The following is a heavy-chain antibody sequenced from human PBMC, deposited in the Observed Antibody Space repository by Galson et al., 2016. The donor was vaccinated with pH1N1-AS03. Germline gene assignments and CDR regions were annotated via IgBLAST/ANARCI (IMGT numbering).Heavy chain of an antibody. Sequence: QSGAEVKKPGEPLRISCKVYGYNFMSYWIGWVRQMPGKGLEWLGIMYPEDSDIRYSPSLRGPVTISADKSISTAYLPWTSLEASDSAIYFCARPSPLGIPGRKGLYAFDFWGQGTKVTVSS. V-gene: IGHV5-51*03. CDR2: MYPEDSDI. D-gene: IGHD7-27*01. J-gene: IGHJ3*01. CDR3: ARPSPLGIPGRKGLYAFDF. CDR1: GYNFMSYW.